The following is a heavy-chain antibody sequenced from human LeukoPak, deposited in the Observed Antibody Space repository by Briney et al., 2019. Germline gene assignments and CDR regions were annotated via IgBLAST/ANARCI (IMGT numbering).Heavy chain of an antibody. D-gene: IGHD5-18*01. Sequence: SETLSLTCAVSGYSISSGYYWGWIRQPPGKGLEWIGSIYHSGSTYYNPSLKSRVTISVDTSKNQFSLKLSSVTAADTAVYYCARVGGLDTAMVDHFDYWGQGTLVTVSS. V-gene: IGHV4-38-2*01. J-gene: IGHJ4*02. CDR1: GYSISSGYY. CDR2: IYHSGST. CDR3: ARVGGLDTAMVDHFDY.